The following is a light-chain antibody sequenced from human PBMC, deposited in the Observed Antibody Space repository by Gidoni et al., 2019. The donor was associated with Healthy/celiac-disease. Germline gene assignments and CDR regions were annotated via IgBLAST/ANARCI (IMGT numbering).Light chain of an antibody. J-gene: IGKJ1*01. Sequence: EIVLTQSPGTLSLSPGERATLSCRASQSVSSSYLAWYQQKPGQAPRLLIYGASSRATGIPDRFSCSGSGTDFTPTISRLEPEDFAVYYCQQYGSSPRTFGQGTKVEIK. V-gene: IGKV3-20*01. CDR2: GAS. CDR3: QQYGSSPRT. CDR1: QSVSSSY.